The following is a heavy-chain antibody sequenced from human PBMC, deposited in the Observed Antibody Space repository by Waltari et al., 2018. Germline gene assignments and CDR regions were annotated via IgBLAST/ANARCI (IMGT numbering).Heavy chain of an antibody. CDR2: IYYSGST. CDR3: AGNLWDIVVVPAATFDY. V-gene: IGHV4-39*07. CDR1: GGSISSSSYY. J-gene: IGHJ4*02. Sequence: QLQLQESGPGLVKPSETLSLACTVSGGSISSSSYYWGWIRQPPGKGLEWIGSIYYSGSTYYNPSLKSRVTISVDTSKNQFSLKLSSVTAADTAVYYCAGNLWDIVVVPAATFDYWGQGTLVTVSS. D-gene: IGHD2-2*01.